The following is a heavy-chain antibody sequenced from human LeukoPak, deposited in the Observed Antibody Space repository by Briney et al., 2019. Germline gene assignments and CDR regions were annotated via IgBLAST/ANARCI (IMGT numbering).Heavy chain of an antibody. D-gene: IGHD3-16*01. V-gene: IGHV1-2*02. CDR1: GYTFTGYY. Sequence: ASVKVSCKASGYTFTGYYMHWVRQAPGQGLEWMGWINPNSGGTNYAQKFQGRVTMTRDTSISTAYMELSRLRSDDTAVYYCARDRGVVAYTLYYMDVWGKGTTVTVSS. CDR3: ARDRGVVAYTLYYMDV. CDR2: INPNSGGT. J-gene: IGHJ6*03.